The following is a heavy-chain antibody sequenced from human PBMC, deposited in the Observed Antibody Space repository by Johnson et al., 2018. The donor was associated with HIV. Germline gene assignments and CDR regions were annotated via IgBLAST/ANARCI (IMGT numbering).Heavy chain of an antibody. CDR3: ATEAGIELWLIDAFDL. V-gene: IGHV3-15*01. CDR1: GFIFSDYY. J-gene: IGHJ3*01. CDR2: IKSETDGGTT. D-gene: IGHD5-18*01. Sequence: VQLVESGGGLVKPGESLRLSCAASGFIFSDYYMTWIRQAPGKGLEWVGRIKSETDGGTTDYAAPVKDRFIISRDDSKDTLYLQMNSLKTEDTAVYYCATEAGIELWLIDAFDLWGQGTMVTVSS.